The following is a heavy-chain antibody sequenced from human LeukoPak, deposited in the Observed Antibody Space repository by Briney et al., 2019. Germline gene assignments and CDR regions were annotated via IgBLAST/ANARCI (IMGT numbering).Heavy chain of an antibody. V-gene: IGHV3-30*01. CDR3: ARATVLIRHYYYYYMDV. J-gene: IGHJ6*03. CDR2: ISYDGSNK. Sequence: AGGSLRLSCAASGFTFSSYAMHWVRQAPGKGLEWVAVISYDGSNKYYADSVKGRFTISRDNSKNTLYLQMNSLRAEDTAVYYCARATVLIRHYYYYYMDVWGKGTTVTVSS. CDR1: GFTFSSYA. D-gene: IGHD2-8*01.